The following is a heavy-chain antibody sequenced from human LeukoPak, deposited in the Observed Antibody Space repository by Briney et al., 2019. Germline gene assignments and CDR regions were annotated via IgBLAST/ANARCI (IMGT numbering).Heavy chain of an antibody. Sequence: GGSLRLSCAASGFTFSSYAMSWVRQAPGKGLEWVSAISGSGGSTYYADSVKGRFTISRDNSKNTLYLQMNSLRAEDTAVYSCARSSGRSVFDYWGQGTLVAVSS. J-gene: IGHJ4*02. D-gene: IGHD1-26*01. CDR3: ARSSGRSVFDY. V-gene: IGHV3-23*01. CDR2: ISGSGGST. CDR1: GFTFSSYA.